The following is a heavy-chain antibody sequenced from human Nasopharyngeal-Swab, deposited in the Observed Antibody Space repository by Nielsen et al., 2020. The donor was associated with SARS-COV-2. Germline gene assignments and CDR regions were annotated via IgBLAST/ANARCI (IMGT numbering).Heavy chain of an antibody. Sequence: GESLKISCAASGFTFSSYDMHWVRQATGKGLEWVSAIGTAGDTYYPGSVKGRFTISRENAKNSLYLQMNSLRAGDTAVYYCARARGIGSLALDYWGQGTLVTVSS. V-gene: IGHV3-13*01. CDR3: ARARGIGSLALDY. D-gene: IGHD6-13*01. CDR2: IGTAGDT. CDR1: GFTFSSYD. J-gene: IGHJ4*02.